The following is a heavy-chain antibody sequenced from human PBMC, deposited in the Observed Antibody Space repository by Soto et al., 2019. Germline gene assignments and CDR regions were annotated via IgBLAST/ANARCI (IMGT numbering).Heavy chain of an antibody. CDR3: ARGGVSTRTFDY. J-gene: IGHJ4*02. Sequence: PGESLKISCKGSGYNFAGYWIAWVRQMPGKGLELMGIIYPSDSDTRYRPSFQGQVTISADKSISSAYLQWSSLRASDPAMYYCARGGVSTRTFDYWGQGTPVTVS. CDR1: GYNFAGYW. V-gene: IGHV5-51*01. D-gene: IGHD3-3*01. CDR2: IYPSDSDT.